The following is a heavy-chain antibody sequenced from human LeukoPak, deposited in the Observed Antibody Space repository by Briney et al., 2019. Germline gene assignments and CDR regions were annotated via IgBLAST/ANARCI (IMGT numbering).Heavy chain of an antibody. J-gene: IGHJ4*02. D-gene: IGHD6-25*01. CDR1: GGSISSYY. V-gene: IGHV4-59*01. CDR3: ARDSRSSGDFDY. CDR2: IYYSGST. Sequence: SETLSLTCTVSGGSISSYYWSWIRQPPGKGLEWIGYIYYSGSTNYNPSLKGRVTISVDTSKNQFSLKLNSVTAADTAVYYCARDSRSSGDFDYWGQGTLVTVSS.